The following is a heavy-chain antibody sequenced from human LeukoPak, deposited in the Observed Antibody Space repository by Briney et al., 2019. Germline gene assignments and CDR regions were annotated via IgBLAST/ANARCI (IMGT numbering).Heavy chain of an antibody. CDR1: XXTFXXXX. V-gene: IGHV3-23*01. CDR2: ISXGAXXT. CDR3: ANARGGGYYDY. Sequence: PGGSLRLSCAXXXXTFXXXXXXXXXXXXXXXXXXVXGISXGAXXTYYAXSVXGXFTISRDNSKNTLYLQMNSLRAXDTAVYYCANARGGGYYDYWGQGTLVTVSS. J-gene: IGHJ4*02. D-gene: IGHD3-22*01.